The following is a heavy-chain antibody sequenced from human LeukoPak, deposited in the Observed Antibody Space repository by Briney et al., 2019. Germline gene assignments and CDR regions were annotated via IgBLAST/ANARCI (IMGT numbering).Heavy chain of an antibody. D-gene: IGHD3-16*02. CDR1: GGSFSGYY. V-gene: IGHV4-34*01. J-gene: IGHJ4*02. CDR3: ARTSYDYVWGSYRPLYYFDY. CDR2: INHSGST. Sequence: SETLSLTCAVYGGSFSGYYWSWIRQPPGKGLEWIGEINHSGSTNYNPSLKSRVTISVDTSKNQFSLNLSSVTAADTTVYYCARTSYDYVWGSYRPLYYFDYWGQGTLVTVSS.